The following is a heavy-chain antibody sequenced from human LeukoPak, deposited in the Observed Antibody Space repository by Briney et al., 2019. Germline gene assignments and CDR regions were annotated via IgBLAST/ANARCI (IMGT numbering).Heavy chain of an antibody. Sequence: GESLKISCKGSGYSFTSYWIGWVRQMPGKGLEWMGLIYPAGSETIYSPSFQGQVTISVDWSTSTVYLQWNTLKASDTAMYFCARRDYTSVWFDPWGQGTLVTVSS. CDR1: GYSFTSYW. CDR3: ARRDYTSVWFDP. CDR2: IYPAGSET. V-gene: IGHV5-51*01. D-gene: IGHD4-11*01. J-gene: IGHJ5*02.